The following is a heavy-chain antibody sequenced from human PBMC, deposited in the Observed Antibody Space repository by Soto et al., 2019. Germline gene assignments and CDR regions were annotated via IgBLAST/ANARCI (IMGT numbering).Heavy chain of an antibody. CDR3: ARMASFGSLKWFDP. CDR1: GYTFTNND. Sequence: VASVKVSCKASGYTFTNNDVTWVRQATGQGLEWMGWMNPGSGDTGYAQKFQGRVTMTRNISIATAYMELSSLRSEDTAIYYCARMASFGSLKWFDPWGQGTLVTVS. J-gene: IGHJ5*02. CDR2: MNPGSGDT. D-gene: IGHD5-18*01. V-gene: IGHV1-8*01.